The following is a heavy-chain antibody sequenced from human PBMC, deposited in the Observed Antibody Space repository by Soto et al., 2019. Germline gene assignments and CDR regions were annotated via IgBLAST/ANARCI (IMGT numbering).Heavy chain of an antibody. CDR2: IYFSGST. J-gene: IGHJ4*02. V-gene: IGHV4-61*01. CDR1: GCSVLSGSYY. Sequence: SETLSLTCTFSGCSVLSGSYYWSWIRKPPGKGLEWIGYIYFSGSTNYNPSLKSRVSISVDTSKNQISLKLSSVTAADTAVYYCARDQGIAVAVFDYWGQGTLVTVSS. D-gene: IGHD6-19*01. CDR3: ARDQGIAVAVFDY.